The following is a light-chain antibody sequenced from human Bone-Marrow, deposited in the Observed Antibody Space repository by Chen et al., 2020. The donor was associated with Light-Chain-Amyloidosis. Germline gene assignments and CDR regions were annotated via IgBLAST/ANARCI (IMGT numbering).Light chain of an antibody. V-gene: IGLV1-44*01. CDR3: ATWDDSLNALV. Sequence: QSVLTQSPSASGTPGQRVTISCSGSNSNIGANSVNWYQQLPGTAPKLLIYANILRPSGVPDRFSASKSGTSASLAVSGLQSEDEGDYYCATWDDSLNALVFGGGTKLTVL. J-gene: IGLJ3*02. CDR2: ANI. CDR1: NSNIGANS.